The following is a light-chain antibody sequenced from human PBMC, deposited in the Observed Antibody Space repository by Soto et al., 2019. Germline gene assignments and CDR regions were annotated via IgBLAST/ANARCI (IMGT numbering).Light chain of an antibody. Sequence: QSALAQPASVSGSPGQSITISCTGTSSDVGGHNYVSWYQQHPGKAPKLMIYDVSNRPSGVSNRFSGSKSGNTASLTISGLQAEDEADFYCSSFTGSTYVFGTGTKVTVL. CDR2: DVS. CDR1: SSDVGGHNY. CDR3: SSFTGSTYV. V-gene: IGLV2-14*03. J-gene: IGLJ1*01.